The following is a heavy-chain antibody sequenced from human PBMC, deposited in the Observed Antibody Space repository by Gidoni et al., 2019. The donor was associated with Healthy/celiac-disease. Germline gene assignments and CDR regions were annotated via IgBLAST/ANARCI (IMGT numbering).Heavy chain of an antibody. J-gene: IGHJ4*02. CDR2: INHSGST. Sequence: QVQLQQWVAGLLQPSETLSLTCPVYGGSFSGYYWSWIRQPPGKGLEWIGEINHSGSTNYNPSLKSRVTISVDTSKNQFSLKLSSVTAADTAVYYCAASSQTGVDYWGQGTLVTVSS. CDR1: GGSFSGYY. CDR3: AASSQTGVDY. D-gene: IGHD1-26*01. V-gene: IGHV4-34*01.